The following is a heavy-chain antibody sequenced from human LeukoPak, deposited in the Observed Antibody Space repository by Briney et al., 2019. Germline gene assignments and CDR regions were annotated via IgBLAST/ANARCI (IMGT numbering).Heavy chain of an antibody. CDR1: GGTFSSYA. J-gene: IGHJ6*03. D-gene: IGHD3-3*01. Sequence: ASVKLSCKASGGTFSSYAISWVRQAPGQGLEWMGGIIPIFGTANYAQKFQGRVTITADESTSTPYMELSSLRSEDTAVYYCARYDFWSGSPYYYYYYMDVWGKGTTVTVSS. V-gene: IGHV1-69*13. CDR3: ARYDFWSGSPYYYYYYMDV. CDR2: IIPIFGTA.